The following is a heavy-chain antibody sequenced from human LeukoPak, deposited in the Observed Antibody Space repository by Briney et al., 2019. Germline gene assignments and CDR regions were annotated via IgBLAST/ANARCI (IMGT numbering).Heavy chain of an antibody. V-gene: IGHV4-4*02. CDR1: GGSISSSNW. D-gene: IGHD3-9*01. J-gene: IGHJ4*02. Sequence: PSGTLSLTCAVSGGSISSSNWWSWVRQPPGKGLEWIGEIYHSGSTNYNPSLKSRVTISVDTSKNQFSLKLSSVTAADTAVYYCARIYYDILTGYWGYFDYWGQGTLVTVSS. CDR2: IYHSGST. CDR3: ARIYYDILTGYWGYFDY.